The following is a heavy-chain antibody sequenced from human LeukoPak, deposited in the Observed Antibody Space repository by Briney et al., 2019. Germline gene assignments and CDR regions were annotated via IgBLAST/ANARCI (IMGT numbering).Heavy chain of an antibody. CDR2: IYHSGST. Sequence: SETLSLTCIVSGYSISSDYYWGWIRQPPGKGLEWIGNIYHSGSTYYNPSLRSRVTISIDTSKNQFSLKLSSVTAADTAVYYCAREWDNWNAGAFDIWGQGTMVTVSS. CDR3: AREWDNWNAGAFDI. V-gene: IGHV4-38-2*02. CDR1: GYSISSDYY. D-gene: IGHD1-20*01. J-gene: IGHJ3*02.